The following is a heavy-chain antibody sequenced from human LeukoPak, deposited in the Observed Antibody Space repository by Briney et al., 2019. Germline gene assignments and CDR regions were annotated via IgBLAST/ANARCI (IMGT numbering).Heavy chain of an antibody. Sequence: SETLSLTCTVSGGSTSSGDYYWSWIRQPPGKGLEWIGYIYYSGSTYYNPSLKSRVTISVDTSKNQFSLKLSSVTAADTAVYYCAREQVAASDYYYYGMDVWGQGTTVTVSS. V-gene: IGHV4-30-4*01. CDR2: IYYSGST. J-gene: IGHJ6*02. CDR1: GGSTSSGDYY. CDR3: AREQVAASDYYYYGMDV. D-gene: IGHD2-15*01.